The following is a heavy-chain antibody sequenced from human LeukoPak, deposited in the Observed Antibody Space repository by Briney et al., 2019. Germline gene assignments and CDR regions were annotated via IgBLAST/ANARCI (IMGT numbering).Heavy chain of an antibody. D-gene: IGHD2-8*02. CDR1: GGTFSSYA. CDR3: ARDTDHYFDY. CDR2: IIPIFGTA. Sequence: SVKVSCKASGGTFSSYAISWVRQAPGQGLEWMGGIIPIFGTANYAQKFQGRVTMTTDTSTNTAYMELRSLRSDDTAVYYCARDTDHYFDYWGQGTLVTVSS. J-gene: IGHJ4*02. V-gene: IGHV1-69*05.